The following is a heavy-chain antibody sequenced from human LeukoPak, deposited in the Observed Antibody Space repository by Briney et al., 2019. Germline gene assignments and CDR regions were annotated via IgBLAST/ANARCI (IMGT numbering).Heavy chain of an antibody. J-gene: IGHJ6*02. CDR1: GGSISSGGYS. Sequence: MASQTLSLTCAVSGGSISSGGYSWSWIRQPPGKGLEWIGYIYHSGSTYYNPSLKSRVTISVDTSKNQFSLKLSSVTAADTAVYYCARGLRRKGLDVWGQGTTVTVSS. CDR2: IYHSGST. V-gene: IGHV4-30-2*01. CDR3: ARGLRRKGLDV.